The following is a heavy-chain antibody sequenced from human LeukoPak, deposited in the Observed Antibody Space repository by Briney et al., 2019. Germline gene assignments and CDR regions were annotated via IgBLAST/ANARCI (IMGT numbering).Heavy chain of an antibody. CDR2: ISSSSSYI. CDR3: ARGAQWPTLKGPFDY. Sequence: PGGSLRLSCAASGFTFSSYSMNWVRQAPGKGLEWVSSISSSSSYIYYADSVKGRFTISRDNAKNSLYLQMNSLRAEDTAVYYCARGAQWPTLKGPFDYWGQGTLVTVSS. V-gene: IGHV3-21*01. J-gene: IGHJ4*02. D-gene: IGHD6-19*01. CDR1: GFTFSSYS.